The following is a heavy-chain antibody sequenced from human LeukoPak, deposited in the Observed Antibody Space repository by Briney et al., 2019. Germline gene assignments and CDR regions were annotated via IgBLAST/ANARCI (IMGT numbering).Heavy chain of an antibody. D-gene: IGHD1-26*01. CDR1: GGSISSYH. J-gene: IGHJ3*02. CDR3: ARSGSYADDAFHI. CDR2: LYTSGGT. Sequence: SETLSLTCTVSGGSISSYHWSWIRQPAGKGLEWIGRLYTSGGTNYNPSLKSRVSMSVDTSKSQFSLELNSVTAADTAVYYCARSGSYADDAFHIWGQGTMVTVSS. V-gene: IGHV4-4*07.